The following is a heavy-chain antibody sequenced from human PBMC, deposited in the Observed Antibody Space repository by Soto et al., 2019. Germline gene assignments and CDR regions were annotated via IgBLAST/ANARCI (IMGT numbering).Heavy chain of an antibody. Sequence: SETLSLTCTVSGGSISSYYWSWIRQPPGKGLEWIGYIYYSGSTNYNPSLKSRVTISVDTSKNQFSLKLSSVTAADTAVYYCARDLNEVGCYSSSWYGPYYYYGMDVWGQGTTVTVSS. CDR1: GGSISSYY. V-gene: IGHV4-59*01. CDR3: ARDLNEVGCYSSSWYGPYYYYGMDV. CDR2: IYYSGST. D-gene: IGHD6-13*01. J-gene: IGHJ6*02.